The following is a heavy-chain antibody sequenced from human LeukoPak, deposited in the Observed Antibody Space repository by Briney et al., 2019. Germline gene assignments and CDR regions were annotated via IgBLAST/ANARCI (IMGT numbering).Heavy chain of an antibody. CDR1: GGSISGYY. V-gene: IGHV4-59*01. Sequence: SETLSLTCTVSGGSISGYYWTWIRQPPGKGLEWIGYIYYSGSAYYNPSLKSRVAMSVDTSKNQFSLKLSSVSTADTAVYYCARESITIVGVIPGARYYFDYWGQGTLVTVSS. CDR3: ARESITIVGVIPGARYYFDY. CDR2: IYYSGSA. J-gene: IGHJ4*02. D-gene: IGHD3-3*01.